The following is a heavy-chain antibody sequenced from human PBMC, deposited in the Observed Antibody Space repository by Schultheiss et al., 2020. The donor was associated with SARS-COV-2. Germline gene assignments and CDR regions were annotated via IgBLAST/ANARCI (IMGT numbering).Heavy chain of an antibody. V-gene: IGHV1-18*01. CDR3: AKILIPEGYYDFWSGYSENAFDI. J-gene: IGHJ3*02. D-gene: IGHD3-3*01. CDR1: GYTFTSYG. Sequence: ASVKVSCKASGYTFTSYGISWVRQAPGQGLEWMGWISAYNGNTNYAQKLQGRVTMTTDTSTSTAYMELRSLRSDDTAVYYCAKILIPEGYYDFWSGYSENAFDIWGQGTMVTVSS. CDR2: ISAYNGNT.